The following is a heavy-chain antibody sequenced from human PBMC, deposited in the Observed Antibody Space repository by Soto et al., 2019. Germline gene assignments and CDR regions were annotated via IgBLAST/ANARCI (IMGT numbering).Heavy chain of an antibody. D-gene: IGHD6-13*01. V-gene: IGHV3-30-3*01. CDR3: ATLAGTDDLGYYYYGMDV. J-gene: IGHJ6*02. CDR1: GFTFSSYA. Sequence: GGSLRLSCAASGFTFSSYAMHWVRQAPGKGLEWVAVISYDGSNKYYADSVKGRFTISRDNSKNTLYLQMNSLRAEDTAVYYCATLAGTDDLGYYYYGMDVWGQGTTVTVSS. CDR2: ISYDGSNK.